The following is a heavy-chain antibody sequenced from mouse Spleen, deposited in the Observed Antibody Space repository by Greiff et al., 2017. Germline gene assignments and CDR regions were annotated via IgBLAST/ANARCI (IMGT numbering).Heavy chain of an antibody. CDR3: ARKAYYGNYFYWYFDV. J-gene: IGHJ1*01. CDR1: GYTFTSYW. CDR2: IYPGSGST. D-gene: IGHD2-10*01. V-gene: IGHV1-55*01. Sequence: QVQLQQPGAELVKPGASVKMSCKASGYTFTSYWITWVKQRPGQGLEWIGDIYPGSGSTNYNEKFKSKATLTVDTSSSTAYMQLSSLTSEDSAVYYCARKAYYGNYFYWYFDVWGAGTTVTVSS.